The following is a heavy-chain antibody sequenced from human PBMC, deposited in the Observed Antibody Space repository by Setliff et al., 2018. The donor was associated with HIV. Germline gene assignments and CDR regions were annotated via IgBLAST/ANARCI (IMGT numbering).Heavy chain of an antibody. CDR2: IHYSGAT. CDR1: GDSVNDRSYF. V-gene: IGHV4-61*05. CDR3: ARHSPNVGVRGDAFDI. J-gene: IGHJ3*02. D-gene: IGHD2-8*01. Sequence: KPSETLSLTCTVSGDSVNDRSYFWGWIRQPPGKGLEWFGYIHYSGATNYNPSLKSRVTISLDTSRTQFSLRLSSVTAADTAVYYCARHSPNVGVRGDAFDIWGQGTVVTVSS.